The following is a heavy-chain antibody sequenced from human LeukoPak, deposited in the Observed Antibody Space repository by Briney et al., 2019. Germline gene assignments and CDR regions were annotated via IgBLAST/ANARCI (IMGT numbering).Heavy chain of an antibody. V-gene: IGHV1-2*02. D-gene: IGHD3-16*02. CDR3: ALTGSYHGR. CDR2: INPNSGDT. J-gene: IGHJ4*02. Sequence: ASVKVSCKASEYTFTGYYIHWVRQAPGQGLEWMGGINPNSGDTNCAQKFQGRVTMTRDTSISTAYMELNSLRSDDTAVYYCALTGSYHGRWGQGTLVTVSP. CDR1: EYTFTGYY.